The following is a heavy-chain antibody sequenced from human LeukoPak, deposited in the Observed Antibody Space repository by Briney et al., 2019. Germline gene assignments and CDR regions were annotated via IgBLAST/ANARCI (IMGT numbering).Heavy chain of an antibody. V-gene: IGHV4-59*01. Sequence: PSETLSLTCTVSGGSISSYYWSWIRQPPGKGLEWIGYIYYSGSTNYNPSLKSRVTISVDTSKNQFSLKLSSVTAADTAVYYCARTIAAQPDNWFDPWGQGTLVTVSS. J-gene: IGHJ5*02. CDR2: IYYSGST. CDR3: ARTIAAQPDNWFDP. CDR1: GGSISSYY. D-gene: IGHD6-13*01.